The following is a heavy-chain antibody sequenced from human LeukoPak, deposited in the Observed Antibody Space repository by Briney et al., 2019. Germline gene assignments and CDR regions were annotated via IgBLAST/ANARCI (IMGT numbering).Heavy chain of an antibody. Sequence: ASVKVSCKASGYTFTSYYMHWVRQAPGQGLEWMGIINPSGGSTSYAQKFQGRVTKTRDMSTSTVYMELSSLRSEDTAVYYCARSSIVVVPAANRPNFDYWGQGTLVTVSS. V-gene: IGHV1-46*01. CDR2: INPSGGST. CDR1: GYTFTSYY. CDR3: ARSSIVVVPAANRPNFDY. D-gene: IGHD2-2*01. J-gene: IGHJ4*02.